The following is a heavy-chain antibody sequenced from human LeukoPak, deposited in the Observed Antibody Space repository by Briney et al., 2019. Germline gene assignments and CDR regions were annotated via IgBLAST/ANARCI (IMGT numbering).Heavy chain of an antibody. CDR1: GFTFSNYA. CDR2: ISNSGGGT. Sequence: GGSLRLSCAASGFTFSNYAMTWVRQAPGKGLEWVSSISNSGGGTYYADSVTGRLTISRDNSENTLYLQMNSLRVEDTAVYYCAKDLPSGTDYWGQGTLVTVSS. D-gene: IGHD6-19*01. CDR3: AKDLPSGTDY. V-gene: IGHV3-23*01. J-gene: IGHJ4*02.